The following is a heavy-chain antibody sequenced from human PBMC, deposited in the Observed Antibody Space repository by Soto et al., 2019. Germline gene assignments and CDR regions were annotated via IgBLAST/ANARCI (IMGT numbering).Heavy chain of an antibody. CDR1: GYSLTSYW. CDR3: ARQSYCSSTSCYTVDS. V-gene: IGHV5-51*01. Sequence: PGESLKISCKGSGYSLTSYWIGWMRQTPGKGLEWMGMIYLGDSNTRYSPSFEGQVTISADKSTTTAYLQGSSLKASDSAMYYCARQSYCSSTSCYTVDSWGQGTLVTVSS. J-gene: IGHJ4*02. CDR2: IYLGDSNT. D-gene: IGHD2-2*02.